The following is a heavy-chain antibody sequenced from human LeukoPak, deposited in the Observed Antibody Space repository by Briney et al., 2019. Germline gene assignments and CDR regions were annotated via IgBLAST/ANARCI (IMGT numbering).Heavy chain of an antibody. CDR1: GGSISSYY. D-gene: IGHD5-18*01. J-gene: IGHJ6*02. V-gene: IGHV4-59*08. CDR2: IYYSGST. Sequence: SETLSLTCTVSGGSISSYYWSWIRQPPGKGLEWIGYIYYSGSTNYNPSLKSRVTISVDTSKNQFSLKLSSVTAADTAVYYCARTPRGYSYGYHYYGMDVWGQGTTVTVSS. CDR3: ARTPRGYSYGYHYYGMDV.